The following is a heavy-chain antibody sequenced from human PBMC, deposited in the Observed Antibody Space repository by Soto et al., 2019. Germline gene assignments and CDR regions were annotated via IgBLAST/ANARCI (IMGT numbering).Heavy chain of an antibody. V-gene: IGHV1-46*01. CDR2: INPSGGST. CDR1: GYTFTSYY. Sequence: EASVKVSCKASGYTFTSYYMHWVRQAPGQGLEWMGIINPSGGSTSYAQKFQGRVTMTRDTSTSTVYMELSSLRSEDTAVYYCARALKDSKYPTYYYGMDVWGQGTTVTGSS. D-gene: IGHD4-4*01. CDR3: ARALKDSKYPTYYYGMDV. J-gene: IGHJ6*02.